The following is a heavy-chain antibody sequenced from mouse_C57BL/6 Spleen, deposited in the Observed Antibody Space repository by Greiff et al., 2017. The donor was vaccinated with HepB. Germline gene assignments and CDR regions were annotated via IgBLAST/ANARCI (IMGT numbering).Heavy chain of an antibody. CDR3: TRGRIYYYDSSYVDWYFDV. V-gene: IGHV6-6*01. D-gene: IGHD1-1*01. CDR1: GFTFSDAW. J-gene: IGHJ1*03. Sequence: EVKLEESGGGLVQPGGSMKLSCAASGFTFSDAWMDWVRQSPEKGLEWVAEIRNKANNHATYYAESVKGRFTISRDDSKSSVYLQMNSLRAEDTGIDYCTRGRIYYYDSSYVDWYFDVWGTGTTVTVSS. CDR2: IRNKANNHAT.